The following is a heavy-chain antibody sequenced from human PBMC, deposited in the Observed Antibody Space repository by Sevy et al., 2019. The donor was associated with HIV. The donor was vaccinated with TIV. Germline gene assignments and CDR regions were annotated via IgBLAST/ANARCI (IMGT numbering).Heavy chain of an antibody. D-gene: IGHD2-21*01. CDR2: ISSGNTYT. CDR3: GGLRVIASAPYYFDY. J-gene: IGHJ4*02. V-gene: IGHV3-11*03. Sequence: GGSLRLSCAASGLIFSDYYMGWVRQAPGKGLEWVADISSGNTYTNYADSVKGRFTISRDNAKKSLYLQMNTLRAEDKACYYCGGLRVIASAPYYFDYWGQGALVTVSS. CDR1: GLIFSDYY.